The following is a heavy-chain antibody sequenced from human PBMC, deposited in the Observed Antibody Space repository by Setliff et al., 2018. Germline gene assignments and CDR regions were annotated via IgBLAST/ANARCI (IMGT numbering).Heavy chain of an antibody. D-gene: IGHD4-17*01. J-gene: IGHJ6*02. CDR1: GGSISSGDYY. V-gene: IGHV4-30-4*08. CDR2: IYSSGST. CDR3: ARDRVTTLENYYYYYGMDV. Sequence: SETLSLTCTVSGGSISSGDYYWSWIRQPPGKGLEWVGYIYSSGSTYYNPSLKSRVSISVDTSKNQFSLKLSSVTAADTAVYYCARDRVTTLENYYYYYGMDVWGQGTTVTVSS.